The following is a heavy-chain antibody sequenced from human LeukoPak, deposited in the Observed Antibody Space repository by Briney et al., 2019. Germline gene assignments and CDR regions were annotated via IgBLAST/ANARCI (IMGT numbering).Heavy chain of an antibody. CDR1: GGSISSGSYY. J-gene: IGHJ6*03. CDR2: IYTSGST. D-gene: IGHD3-22*01. Sequence: SETLSLTCTVSGGSISSGSYYWSWIRQPAGKGLEWIGRIYTSGSTNYNPSLKSRVTISVDTSKNQFSLKLSSVTAADTAVYYCARDRTYYDSSGYRYYYYYMDVWGKGTTVTISS. CDR3: ARDRTYYDSSGYRYYYYYMDV. V-gene: IGHV4-61*02.